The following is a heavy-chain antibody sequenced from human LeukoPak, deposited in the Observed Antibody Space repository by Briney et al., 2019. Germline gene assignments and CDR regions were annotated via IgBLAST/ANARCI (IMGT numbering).Heavy chain of an antibody. CDR1: GYSFTSYW. J-gene: IGHJ3*02. CDR2: IYPGDSDT. Sequence: GESLKISCKGSGYSFTSYWIGWVRQMPGKGLGWMGIIYPGDSDTRYSPSFQGQVTISADKSISTAYLQWSSLKASDTAMYYCARQYVPDSGNDAFDIWGQGTMVTVSS. V-gene: IGHV5-51*01. D-gene: IGHD2-2*01. CDR3: ARQYVPDSGNDAFDI.